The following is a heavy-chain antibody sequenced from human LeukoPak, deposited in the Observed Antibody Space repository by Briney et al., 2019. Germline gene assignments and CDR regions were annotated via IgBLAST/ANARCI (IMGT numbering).Heavy chain of an antibody. D-gene: IGHD2-15*01. CDR1: GYTFTSYG. CDR3: ARVAGYCSGGSCNSDY. Sequence: SVKVSCKASGYTFTSYGISWVRQAPGQGLELKGGIIPIFGTANYAQKFQGRVTITADKSTSTAYMELSSLRSEDTAVYYCARVAGYCSGGSCNSDYWGQGTLVTVSS. J-gene: IGHJ4*02. CDR2: IIPIFGTA. V-gene: IGHV1-69*06.